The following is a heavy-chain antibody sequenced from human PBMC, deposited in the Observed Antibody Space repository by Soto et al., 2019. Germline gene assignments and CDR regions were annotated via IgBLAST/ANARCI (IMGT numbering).Heavy chain of an antibody. Sequence: ASVKVSCKASGDTFSSYAISWVRQAPGQGLEWMGGIIPIFGTANYAQKFQGRVTITADESTSTAYMELSSLRSEDTAVYYRARDRRAVAGTEFDYWGQGTLVTVSS. V-gene: IGHV1-69*13. D-gene: IGHD6-19*01. CDR2: IIPIFGTA. J-gene: IGHJ4*02. CDR3: ARDRRAVAGTEFDY. CDR1: GDTFSSYA.